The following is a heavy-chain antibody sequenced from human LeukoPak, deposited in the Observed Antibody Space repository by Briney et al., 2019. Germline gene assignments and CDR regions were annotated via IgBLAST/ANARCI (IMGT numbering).Heavy chain of an antibody. Sequence: PGGSLRLSCAASGFTFSSYSMNWVRQAPGKGLEWVSYISSSSGSIYYADSVKGRFTNSRDNAKNSLYLQMNSLRAEDTAVYYCARDPYSSGWSTFDHWGQGTLVAVSS. CDR1: GFTFSSYS. CDR2: ISSSSGSI. J-gene: IGHJ4*02. V-gene: IGHV3-48*01. D-gene: IGHD6-19*01. CDR3: ARDPYSSGWSTFDH.